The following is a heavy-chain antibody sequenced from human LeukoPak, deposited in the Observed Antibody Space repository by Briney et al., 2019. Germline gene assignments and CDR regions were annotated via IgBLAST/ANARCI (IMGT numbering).Heavy chain of an antibody. J-gene: IGHJ5*02. CDR1: GFTFSSYW. Sequence: QPGGSLRLSCAASGFTFSSYWMHSVRQAPGKGLVWVSRISSDGSSTSYVDSVKGRFTISRDNAKNTLYLQMNSLRTEDTAVYYCARATHYYLWGQGTLVTVSS. CDR2: ISSDGSST. CDR3: ARATHYYL. V-gene: IGHV3-74*01. D-gene: IGHD3-10*01.